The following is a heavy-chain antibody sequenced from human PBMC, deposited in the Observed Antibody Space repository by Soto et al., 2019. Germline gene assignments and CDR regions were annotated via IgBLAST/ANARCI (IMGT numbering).Heavy chain of an antibody. J-gene: IGHJ4*02. Sequence: GGSLRLSRAASGFTFSSYAMSWVRQAPGKGLEWVSAISGSGGSTYYADSVKGRFTISRDNSKNTLYLQMNSLRAEDTAVYYCAKDRYSSSSHFDYWGQGTLVTVSS. V-gene: IGHV3-23*01. CDR1: GFTFSSYA. CDR3: AKDRYSSSSHFDY. CDR2: ISGSGGST. D-gene: IGHD6-6*01.